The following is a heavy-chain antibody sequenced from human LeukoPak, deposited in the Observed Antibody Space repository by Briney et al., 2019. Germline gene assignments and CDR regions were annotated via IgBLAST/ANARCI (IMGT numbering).Heavy chain of an antibody. CDR1: GYIFTGYY. V-gene: IGHV1-2*02. D-gene: IGHD6-13*01. CDR2: INPNSGGT. Sequence: ASVKVSCKASGYIFTGYYMHWVRQAPGQGLEWMGWINPNSGGTNYAQKFQGRVTITADKSTSTAYMELSSPRSEDTAVYYCATPAGYSSSWYLGYYYYGMDVWGQGTTVTVSS. J-gene: IGHJ6*02. CDR3: ATPAGYSSSWYLGYYYYGMDV.